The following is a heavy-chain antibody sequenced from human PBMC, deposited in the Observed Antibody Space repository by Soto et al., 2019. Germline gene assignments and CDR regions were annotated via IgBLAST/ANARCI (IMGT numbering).Heavy chain of an antibody. CDR1: GFTFSSYW. J-gene: IGHJ4*02. CDR2: IKQDGSEK. D-gene: IGHD3-3*01. CDR3: ARDIRFLEWLLWGVYDY. Sequence: GGSLRLSCAASGFTFSSYWMSWVRQAPGKGLEWVANIKQDGSEKYYVDSGKGRFTISRDNAKNSLYLQMNSLRAEDTAVYYCARDIRFLEWLLWGVYDYWGQGTLVTVSS. V-gene: IGHV3-7*01.